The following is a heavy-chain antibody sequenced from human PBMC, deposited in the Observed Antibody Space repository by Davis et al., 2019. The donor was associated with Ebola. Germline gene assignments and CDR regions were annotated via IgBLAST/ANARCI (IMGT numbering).Heavy chain of an antibody. CDR3: ARGNGYIVEVPAASLTSDYYGMDV. CDR1: GFTFSDYY. V-gene: IGHV3-11*06. Sequence: GESLKISCAASGFTFSDYYMSWIRQAPGKGLEWVSSISSSSSYIYYADSVKGRFTISRDNAKNSLYLQMNSLRAEDTAVYYCARGNGYIVEVPAASLTSDYYGMDVWGKGTTVTVSS. J-gene: IGHJ6*04. D-gene: IGHD2-2*01. CDR2: ISSSSSYI.